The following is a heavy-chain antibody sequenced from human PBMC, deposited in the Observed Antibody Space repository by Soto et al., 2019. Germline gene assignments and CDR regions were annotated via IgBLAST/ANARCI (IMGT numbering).Heavy chain of an antibody. V-gene: IGHV3-66*01. D-gene: IGHD2-15*01. CDR2: IQSGGPT. Sequence: GKGLEWVSHIQSGGPTYYADSVKGRLTISRDISENTVHLQMDSLRAEDTAVYYCARDFLLGDGSRGTVVASAFRRNGSSDP. J-gene: IGHJ5*02. CDR3: ARDFLLGDGSRGTVVASAFRRNGSSDP.